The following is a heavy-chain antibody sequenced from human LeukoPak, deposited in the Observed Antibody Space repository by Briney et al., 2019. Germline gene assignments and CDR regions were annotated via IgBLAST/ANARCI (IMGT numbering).Heavy chain of an antibody. CDR3: AREARYYGSGSYFIPNWFDP. V-gene: IGHV4-61*02. CDR1: GGSISSGSYY. Sequence: SQTLSLTCTVCGGSISSGSYYWSWIRQPAGKGLEWIGSIYTSGSTNYNPPLKSRVTISVDTSKNQFSLKLSSVTAADTAVYYCAREARYYGSGSYFIPNWFDPWGQGTLVTVSS. J-gene: IGHJ5*02. CDR2: IYTSGST. D-gene: IGHD3-10*01.